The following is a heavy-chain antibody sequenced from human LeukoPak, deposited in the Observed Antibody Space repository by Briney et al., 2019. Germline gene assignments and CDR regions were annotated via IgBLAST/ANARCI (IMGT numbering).Heavy chain of an antibody. CDR1: GFTVSNNY. V-gene: IGHV3-53*01. J-gene: IGHJ4*02. CDR3: GSSPYVWGIAH. D-gene: IGHD3-16*01. Sequence: GGSLRLSCAASGFTVSNNYMSWVRQAPGKGLEWVSIIYSGGSTYYADSVKGRFTISRDNSKNTLHLQMKSLRADDTAVYYCGSSPYVWGIAHWGQGTPVTVSS. CDR2: IYSGGST.